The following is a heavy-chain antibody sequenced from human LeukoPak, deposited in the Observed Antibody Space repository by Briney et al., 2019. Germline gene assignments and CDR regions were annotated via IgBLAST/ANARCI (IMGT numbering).Heavy chain of an antibody. D-gene: IGHD5-24*01. V-gene: IGHV4-38-2*02. CDR2: IYHSGST. CDR3: AREGQRDSGGY. J-gene: IGHJ4*02. Sequence: SETLSLTCTVSGYSISSGYYWGWIRQPPGKGLEWIGSIYHSGSTYYNPSLKSRVTISVDTSKNQFSLKLSSVTAADTAVYYCAREGQRDSGGYWGQGTLVTVSS. CDR1: GYSISSGYY.